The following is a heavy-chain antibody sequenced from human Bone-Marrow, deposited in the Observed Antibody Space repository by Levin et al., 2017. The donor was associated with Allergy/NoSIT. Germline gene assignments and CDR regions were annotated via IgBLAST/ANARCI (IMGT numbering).Heavy chain of an antibody. V-gene: IGHV4-39*01. J-gene: IGHJ6*03. Sequence: SGSLRLSCTVSGGSISSSSYYWGWIRQPPGKGLEWIGSIYYSGSTYYNPSLKSRVTISVDTSKNQFSLKLSSVTAADTAVYYCARLLGYVRYYYYYMDVWAKGPRSPSP. CDR1: GGSISSSSYY. CDR2: IYYSGST. CDR3: ARLLGYVRYYYYYMDV. D-gene: IGHD3-10*02.